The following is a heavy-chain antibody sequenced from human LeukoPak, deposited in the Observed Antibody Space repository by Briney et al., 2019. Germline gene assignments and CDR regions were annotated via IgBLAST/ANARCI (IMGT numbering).Heavy chain of an antibody. Sequence: GGSLRLSCAASGFTFSSYGTHWVRQAPGKGLEWVAVISYDGSNKYYADSVKGRFTISRDNSKNTLYLQMNSLRAEDTAVYYCAKTTIGYCSSTSCYYSPLDYWGQGTLVTVSS. D-gene: IGHD2-2*01. CDR2: ISYDGSNK. J-gene: IGHJ4*02. CDR3: AKTTIGYCSSTSCYYSPLDY. V-gene: IGHV3-30*18. CDR1: GFTFSSYG.